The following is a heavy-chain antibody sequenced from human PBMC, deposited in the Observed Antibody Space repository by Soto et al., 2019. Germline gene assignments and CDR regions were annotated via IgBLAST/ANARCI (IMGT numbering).Heavy chain of an antibody. Sequence: GSLRLSCAASGFTFSSYAMSWVRQAPGKGLEWVSAISGSGGSTYYADSVKGRFTISRDNSKNTLYLQMNSLRAEDTAVYYCAKDRSATVTIGPDAFDIWGQGTMVTVSS. CDR3: AKDRSATVTIGPDAFDI. D-gene: IGHD4-4*01. V-gene: IGHV3-23*01. CDR1: GFTFSSYA. J-gene: IGHJ3*02. CDR2: ISGSGGST.